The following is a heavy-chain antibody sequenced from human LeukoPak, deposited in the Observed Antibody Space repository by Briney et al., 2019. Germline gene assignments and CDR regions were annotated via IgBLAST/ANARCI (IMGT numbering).Heavy chain of an antibody. V-gene: IGHV3-30-3*01. CDR3: ARETNDYSNYVHFAY. J-gene: IGHJ4*02. CDR1: GFTFSNSW. D-gene: IGHD4-11*01. CDR2: ISSDATTT. Sequence: TGGSLRLSYAASGFTFSNSWMIWVRQAPGKGLEWVAVISSDATTTYYADSVKGRFTLSRDNSKNTLYLQMDSPTTEDTAVYYCARETNDYSNYVHFAYWGQGTLVSVSS.